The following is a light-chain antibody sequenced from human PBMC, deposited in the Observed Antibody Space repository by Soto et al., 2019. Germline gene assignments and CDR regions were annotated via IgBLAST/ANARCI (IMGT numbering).Light chain of an antibody. Sequence: EIVMTQSPSTLSASPGERATLSCRASQSVSSNFAWYQQKPGQPPRSLFYGPSTRATGIQVRFSGSGSGTEVTLTISSLQSEDFAVYYCQQYNNWPPYTFGQGTKLEIK. V-gene: IGKV3-15*01. CDR3: QQYNNWPPYT. CDR1: QSVSSN. CDR2: GPS. J-gene: IGKJ2*01.